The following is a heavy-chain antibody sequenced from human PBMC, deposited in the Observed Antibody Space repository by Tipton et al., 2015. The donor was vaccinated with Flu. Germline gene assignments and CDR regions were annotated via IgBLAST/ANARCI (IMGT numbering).Heavy chain of an antibody. CDR3: AREWGDAFDI. V-gene: IGHV4-59*01. CDR2: IYYSRSI. CDR1: GVSISSYY. Sequence: TLSLTCTVSGVSISSYYWSWIRQPPGKGLEWIGYIYYSRSISYNPSLKSRVTISVDTSKNQFSLKLSPVTAADTAVYYCAREWGDAFDIWGQGTMVTVSS. J-gene: IGHJ3*02. D-gene: IGHD3-16*01.